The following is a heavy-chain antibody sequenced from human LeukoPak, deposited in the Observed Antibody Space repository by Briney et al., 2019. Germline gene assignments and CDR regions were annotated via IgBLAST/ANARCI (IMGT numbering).Heavy chain of an antibody. D-gene: IGHD6-13*01. CDR1: GFTFSSYE. V-gene: IGHV3-48*03. CDR2: ISSSGSTI. CDR3: ARATAAAGMFDY. J-gene: IGHJ4*02. Sequence: GGSLRLSCAASGFTFSSYEMNWVRQAPGKGPEWVSYISSSGSTIYYADSVKGRFTISRDNAKNSLYLQMNSLRAEDTAVYYCARATAAAGMFDYWGQGTLVTVSS.